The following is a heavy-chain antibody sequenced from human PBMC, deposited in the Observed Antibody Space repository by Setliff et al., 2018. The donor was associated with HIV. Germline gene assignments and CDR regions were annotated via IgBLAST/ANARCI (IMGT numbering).Heavy chain of an antibody. V-gene: IGHV3-7*03. CDR1: GFTFSDFW. CDR3: ARHYFFDY. CDR2: IKQDGSEK. Sequence: GGSLRLYCADSGFTFSDFWMHWVRQAPGKGLEWVANIKQDGSEKYYVDSVKGRFTISRDNGKNSLYLQMNSLRAKDTAVYYCARHYFFDYWGQGTLVTVSS. J-gene: IGHJ4*02.